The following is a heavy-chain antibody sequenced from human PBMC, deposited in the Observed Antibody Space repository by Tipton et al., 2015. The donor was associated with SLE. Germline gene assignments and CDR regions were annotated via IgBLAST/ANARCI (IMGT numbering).Heavy chain of an antibody. V-gene: IGHV4-34*01. CDR2: INHSGST. J-gene: IGHJ6*02. CDR3: AGRVNYYYGMDV. Sequence: TLSLTCAVYGGSFSGYYWSWIRQPPGEGLEWIGEINHSGSTNYNPSLKSRVTISVDTSKNQFSLKLSSVTAADTAVYYCAGRVNYYYGMDVWGQGTTVTVSS. D-gene: IGHD4-11*01. CDR1: GGSFSGYY.